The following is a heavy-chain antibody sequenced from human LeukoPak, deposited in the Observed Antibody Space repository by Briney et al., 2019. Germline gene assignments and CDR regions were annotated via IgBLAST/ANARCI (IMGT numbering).Heavy chain of an antibody. J-gene: IGHJ4*02. V-gene: IGHV4-4*07. CDR3: ARDAYYYDSSGSRLFDY. CDR1: GGSISSYY. Sequence: SETLSLTCTVSGGSISSYYWSWIRQPAGKGLEWIGRIYTSGSTNYNPSLKSRVTISVDTSKNHFSLKLSSVTAADTAVYYCARDAYYYDSSGSRLFDYWGQGTLVTVSS. CDR2: IYTSGST. D-gene: IGHD3-22*01.